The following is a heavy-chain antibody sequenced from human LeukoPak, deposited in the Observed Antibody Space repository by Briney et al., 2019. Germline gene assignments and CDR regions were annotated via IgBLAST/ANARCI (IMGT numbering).Heavy chain of an antibody. Sequence: GGSLRLSCAASGFSVTNYYMSWVRRAPGKGLEWVSVIYSGGDTFHADSVKDRFILSRDISKNTLYLQMNSLRVDDTAVYYCTRDPDGWGQGTLVTVSS. CDR1: GFSVTNYY. CDR2: IYSGGDT. J-gene: IGHJ4*02. V-gene: IGHV3-66*01. CDR3: TRDPDG.